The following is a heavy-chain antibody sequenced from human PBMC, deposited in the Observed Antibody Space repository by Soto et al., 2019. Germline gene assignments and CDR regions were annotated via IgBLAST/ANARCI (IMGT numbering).Heavy chain of an antibody. CDR1: GFTFSSYA. CDR3: AKDLSSSWYWGQSKGSDLNGIDY. J-gene: IGHJ4*02. CDR2: ISGSGGST. Sequence: GGSLRLSCAASGFTFSSYAMSWVRQAPGKGLEWVSAISGSGGSTYYADSVKGRFTISRDNSKNTLYLQMNSLRAEDTAVYYCAKDLSSSWYWGQSKGSDLNGIDYWGQGTLVTVSS. V-gene: IGHV3-23*01. D-gene: IGHD6-13*01.